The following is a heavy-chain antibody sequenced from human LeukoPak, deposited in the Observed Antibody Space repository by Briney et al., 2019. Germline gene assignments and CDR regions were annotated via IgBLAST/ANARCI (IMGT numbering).Heavy chain of an antibody. CDR1: GYTFTSYD. CDR2: MNPSSGNT. CDR3: ARDLTFGGVIVRDY. J-gene: IGHJ4*02. Sequence: GASVKVSCKASGYTFTSYDINWVRQATGQGLEWMGWMNPSSGNTGYAQKFQGRVTMTRNTSISTAYMELSSLRSEDTAVYYGARDLTFGGVIVRDYWGQGTLVTVSS. D-gene: IGHD3-16*02. V-gene: IGHV1-8*01.